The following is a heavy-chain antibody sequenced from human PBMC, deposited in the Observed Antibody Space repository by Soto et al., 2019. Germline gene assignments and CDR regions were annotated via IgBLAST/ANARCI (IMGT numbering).Heavy chain of an antibody. CDR2: IYHSGST. CDR1: GGSISSGGYS. J-gene: IGHJ4*02. Sequence: QLQLQESGSGLVKPSQTLSLTCAVSGGSISSGGYSWSWIRQPPGKGLEWIGYIYHSGSTNYNPSIKSRVTTSVDRSKNQFYLKVSSATAADTALYYTDRAGGVGAVAVDYWGQGTLVTVSS. D-gene: IGHD6-19*01. V-gene: IGHV4-30-2*01. CDR3: DRAGGVGAVAVDY.